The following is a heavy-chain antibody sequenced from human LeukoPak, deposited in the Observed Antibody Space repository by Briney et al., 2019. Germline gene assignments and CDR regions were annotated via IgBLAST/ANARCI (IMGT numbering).Heavy chain of an antibody. J-gene: IGHJ4*02. CDR1: GGTFSSYA. V-gene: IGHV1-69*01. D-gene: IGHD3-22*01. Sequence: VASVKVSCKASGGTFSSYAISWVRQAPGQGLEWMGGIIPIFGTANYAQKFQGRVTITADESTSTAYMELSSLRSEDTAVYYCARGGYYDSSSPFDYWGQGTLVTVSS. CDR3: ARGGYYDSSSPFDY. CDR2: IIPIFGTA.